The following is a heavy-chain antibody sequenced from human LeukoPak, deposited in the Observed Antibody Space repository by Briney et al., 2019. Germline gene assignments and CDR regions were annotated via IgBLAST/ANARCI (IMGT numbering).Heavy chain of an antibody. J-gene: IGHJ3*02. CDR1: GFTVSSNY. CDR2: IYSGGST. D-gene: IGHD6-19*01. Sequence: GGSLRFSCAASGFTVSSNYMSWVRQAPGKGLEWVSVIYSGGSTYYADSVKGRFTISRDNSKNTLYLQMNSLRAEDTAVYYCAAAYSSGWHDAFDIWGQGTMVTVSS. CDR3: AAAYSSGWHDAFDI. V-gene: IGHV3-66*01.